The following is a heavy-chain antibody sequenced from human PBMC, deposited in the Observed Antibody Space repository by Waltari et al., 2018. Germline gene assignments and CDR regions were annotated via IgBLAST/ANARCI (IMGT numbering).Heavy chain of an antibody. CDR3: ARLSEYPPFYVDY. CDR1: GGSFSGYY. V-gene: IGHV4-34*01. J-gene: IGHJ4*02. D-gene: IGHD3-16*01. Sequence: QVQLQQWGAGLLKPSETLSLTCAVYGGSFSGYYWRWIRQHPGKGLEWIGEINHSGSTNYNPSLKSRVTISVDTSKNQFSLKLSSVTAADTAVYYCARLSEYPPFYVDYWGQGSLVTVSS. CDR2: INHSGST.